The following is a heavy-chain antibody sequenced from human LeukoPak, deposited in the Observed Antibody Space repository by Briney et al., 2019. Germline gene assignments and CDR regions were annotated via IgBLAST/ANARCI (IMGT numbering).Heavy chain of an antibody. V-gene: IGHV3-48*01. CDR1: GFTFSTYS. CDR2: IHGRASPI. D-gene: IGHD6-13*01. J-gene: IGHJ4*02. Sequence: PGGSLRLSCAASGFTFSTYSFNWVRQAPGKGLQWVSYIHGRASPIYYADSVRGRFTISRDNAKNSVSLHMNSLRVEDTAVYYCARDASNGQQDYWGQGTLVTVSS. CDR3: ARDASNGQQDY.